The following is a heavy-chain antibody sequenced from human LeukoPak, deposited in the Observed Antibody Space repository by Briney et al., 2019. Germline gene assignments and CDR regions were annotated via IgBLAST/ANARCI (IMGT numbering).Heavy chain of an antibody. CDR1: GFTFSSYS. D-gene: IGHD6-19*01. J-gene: IGHJ4*02. V-gene: IGHV3-21*01. Sequence: GGSLRLSCAASGFTFSSYSMNWVRQAPGKGLEWVSSISSSSSYIYYADSVKGRFTISRDNAKNPLYLQMNSLRAGDTAVYYCARSLYSSGWKRGYYFDYWGQGTLVTVSS. CDR3: ARSLYSSGWKRGYYFDY. CDR2: ISSSSSYI.